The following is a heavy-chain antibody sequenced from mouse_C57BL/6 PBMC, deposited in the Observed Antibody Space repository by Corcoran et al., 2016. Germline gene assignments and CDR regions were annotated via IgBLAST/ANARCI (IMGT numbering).Heavy chain of an antibody. CDR3: ARLYGSSYHFDY. CDR2: INTYSGVP. V-gene: IGHV9-3*01. CDR1: GYTFTTYG. J-gene: IGHJ2*01. Sequence: QIQLVQSGPELKKPGETVKISCKASGYTFTTYGMSWVKQAPGKGLKWMGWINTYSGVPTYADDFKGRFAFSLETSASTAYLQINNLKNEDTATYFCARLYGSSYHFDYWGQGTTLTVSS. D-gene: IGHD1-1*01.